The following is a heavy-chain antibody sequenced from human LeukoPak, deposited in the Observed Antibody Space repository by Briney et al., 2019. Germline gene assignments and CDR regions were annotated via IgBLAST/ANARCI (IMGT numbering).Heavy chain of an antibody. CDR1: GFSFSSYA. Sequence: GGSLRLSCAASGFSFSSYAIHWVRQAPGKGLEYVSAVCSNAAGAFYADSVRGRFSMSRDNYKNTVWLQMDNLRVEDMAIYYCVRRDGYNFDYWGRGTLVTVSS. V-gene: IGHV3-64*02. D-gene: IGHD5-24*01. CDR3: VRRDGYNFDY. CDR2: VCSNAAGA. J-gene: IGHJ4*02.